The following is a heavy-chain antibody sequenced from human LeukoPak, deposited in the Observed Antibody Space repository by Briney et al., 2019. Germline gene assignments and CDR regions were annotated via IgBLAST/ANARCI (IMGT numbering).Heavy chain of an antibody. J-gene: IGHJ5*02. V-gene: IGHV3-23*01. CDR3: AKGPYDYVWGSYRPETYNWFDP. CDR2: ISGSGGST. CDR1: GFTFSSYA. Sequence: GGSLRLSCAGSGFTFSSYAMSWVRQAPGKGLDWVSAISGSGGSTYYADSVKGRFTISRDNSENTLYLQMNSLRAEDTAVYYCAKGPYDYVWGSYRPETYNWFDPWGQGTLVTVSS. D-gene: IGHD3-16*02.